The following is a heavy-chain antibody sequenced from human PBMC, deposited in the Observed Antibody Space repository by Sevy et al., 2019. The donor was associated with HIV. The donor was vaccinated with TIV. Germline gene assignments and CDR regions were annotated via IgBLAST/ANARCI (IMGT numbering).Heavy chain of an antibody. J-gene: IGHJ6*02. V-gene: IGHV4-30-2*01. CDR2: IYHSGST. D-gene: IGHD4-17*01. CDR3: ARADYGYYYGMDV. CDR1: GGSISSGGYS. Sequence: SETLSLTCAVSGGSISSGGYSWSWIRQPPGKGLEWIGYIYHSGSTYYNPSLKSRVTISVDRSKNQFSLKLSSVTAADTAMYYCARADYGYYYGMDVWGQGTTVTVSS.